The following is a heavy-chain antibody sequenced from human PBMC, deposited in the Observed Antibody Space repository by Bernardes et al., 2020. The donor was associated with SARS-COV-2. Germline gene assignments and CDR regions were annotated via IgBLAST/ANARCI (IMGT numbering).Heavy chain of an antibody. CDR3: ARGQGYGDYPSDYYGMDV. D-gene: IGHD4-17*01. CDR1: GFTFSSYD. J-gene: IGHJ6*02. V-gene: IGHV3-13*04. Sequence: GGSLRLSCAASGFTFSSYDMHWVRQATGKGLEWVSAIGTAGDTYYPGSVKGRFTISRENAKNSLYLQMNSLRAGDTAVYYCARGQGYGDYPSDYYGMDVWGQGTTVTVSS. CDR2: IGTAGDT.